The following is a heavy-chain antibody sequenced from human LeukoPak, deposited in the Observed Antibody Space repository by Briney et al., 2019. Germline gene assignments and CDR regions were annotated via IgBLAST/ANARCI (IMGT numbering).Heavy chain of an antibody. D-gene: IGHD3-3*01. V-gene: IGHV1-3*01. CDR2: INAGNGNT. J-gene: IGHJ4*02. Sequence: GASVKVSCKASGYTFTNYGISWVRQAPGQGLEWMGWINAGNGNTKYSQKFQGRVTITRDTSASTAYMELSSLRSEDTAVYYCAREVELSGYGYWGQGTLVTVSS. CDR3: AREVELSGYGY. CDR1: GYTFTNYG.